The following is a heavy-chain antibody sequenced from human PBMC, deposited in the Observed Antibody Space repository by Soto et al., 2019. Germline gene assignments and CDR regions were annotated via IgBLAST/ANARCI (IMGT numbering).Heavy chain of an antibody. Sequence: QVQLVQSGAEVKKPGASVKVSCKASGYTFTSYGISWVRQAPGQGLEWMGWISAYNGDTHYAQKLQGRVTMTTATPTSTAYTELRSLSADDRAVYYCARGKNWFDPWGQGTLVTVSS. CDR1: GYTFTSYG. CDR3: ARGKNWFDP. V-gene: IGHV1-18*01. CDR2: ISAYNGDT. J-gene: IGHJ5*02.